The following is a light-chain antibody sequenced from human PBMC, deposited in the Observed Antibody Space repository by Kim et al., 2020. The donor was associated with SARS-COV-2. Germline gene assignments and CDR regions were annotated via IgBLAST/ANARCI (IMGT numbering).Light chain of an antibody. Sequence: GQSVTISCTGTRSDVGGYNYVSWYHLHPGKAPKRMIYAVTERPSGVPDRFSGSKSGNTAFLTISGLQAEDEADYYCSSYAGSSSLLFGGGTQLTVL. V-gene: IGLV2-11*01. CDR1: RSDVGGYNY. J-gene: IGLJ3*02. CDR2: AVT. CDR3: SSYAGSSSLL.